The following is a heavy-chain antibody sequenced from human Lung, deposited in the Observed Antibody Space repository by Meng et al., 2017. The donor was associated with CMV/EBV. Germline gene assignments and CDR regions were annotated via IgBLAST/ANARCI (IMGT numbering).Heavy chain of an antibody. CDR3: ARQYSSAYYSDY. Sequence: YGGALSGFYWSWIRQTPGKGLEWIGEIRHSGDTTNYNPSLKSRVTISIDTSKKQFSLKLSAVTAADTAVYYCARQYSSAYYSDYWGQGTLVTVSS. D-gene: IGHD6-6*01. V-gene: IGHV4-34*01. CDR1: GGALSGFY. CDR2: IRHSGDTT. J-gene: IGHJ4*02.